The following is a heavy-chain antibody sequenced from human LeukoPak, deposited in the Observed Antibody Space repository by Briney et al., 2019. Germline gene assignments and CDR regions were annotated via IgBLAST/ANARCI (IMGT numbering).Heavy chain of an antibody. V-gene: IGHV3-30-3*01. CDR2: ISYDGSNK. Sequence: PGGSLRLSCAAPGFTFSSYAVHWVRQAPGKGLEWGAVISYDGSNKYYADSVKGRFTISRDNSKNTLYLQMNSLRAEDTAVYYCARGEDGELSFDYWGQGTLVTVSS. CDR3: ARGEDGELSFDY. D-gene: IGHD3-16*02. J-gene: IGHJ4*02. CDR1: GFTFSSYA.